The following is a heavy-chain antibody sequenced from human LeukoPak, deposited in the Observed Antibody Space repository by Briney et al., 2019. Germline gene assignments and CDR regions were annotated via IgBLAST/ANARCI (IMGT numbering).Heavy chain of an antibody. Sequence: GGSLRLSCAASGFTVSSNYMTWVRQAPGKGLEWVSIIYSGGSTFYADSVKGRFTISRDNSKNTLYLQMNSLRAEDTAVYYCARARIAAAGNDAFDIWGQGTMVTVSS. CDR3: ARARIAAAGNDAFDI. V-gene: IGHV3-66*01. D-gene: IGHD6-13*01. CDR1: GFTVSSNY. CDR2: IYSGGST. J-gene: IGHJ3*02.